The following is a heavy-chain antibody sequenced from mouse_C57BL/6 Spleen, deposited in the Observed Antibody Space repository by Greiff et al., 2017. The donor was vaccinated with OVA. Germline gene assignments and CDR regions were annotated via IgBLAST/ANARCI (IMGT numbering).Heavy chain of an antibody. V-gene: IGHV5-6*01. CDR1: GFTFSSYG. D-gene: IGHD2-1*01. CDR2: ISSGGSYT. Sequence: EVKLMESGGDLVKPGGSLKLSCAASGFTFSSYGMSWVRQTPDKRLEWVATISSGGSYTYYPDSVKGRFTISRDNAKNTLYLQMSSLKSEDTAMYYCARQGGNSQGYFDYWGQGTTLTVSS. CDR3: ARQGGNSQGYFDY. J-gene: IGHJ2*01.